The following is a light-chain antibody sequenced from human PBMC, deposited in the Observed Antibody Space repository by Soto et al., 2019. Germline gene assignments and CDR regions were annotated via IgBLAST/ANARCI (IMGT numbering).Light chain of an antibody. CDR3: QQLNSYVFA. CDR1: QDVSRY. CDR2: AAS. Sequence: DIQLTQSPSFLSASVGDRVTITCRASQDVSRYLAWYQQKPGKAPNLLIYAASTLRSGVPSRFSGSGSETAVTLTISSLQPEDFATYYCQQLNSYVFAFGPGTKVDIK. J-gene: IGKJ3*01. V-gene: IGKV1-9*01.